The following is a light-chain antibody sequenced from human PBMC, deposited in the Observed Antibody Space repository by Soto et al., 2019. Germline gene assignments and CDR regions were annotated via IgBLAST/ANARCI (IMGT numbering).Light chain of an antibody. CDR1: SSDVGVYNY. Sequence: QSALTQPASVSGSPGQSITISCTGTSSDVGVYNYVSWYQQHPGKAPRLMIYGVSNRPSGVSSRFSGSKSGNTASLTISGLQTEDEAVYYCSSFTTSSTIVFGTGTKVTVL. CDR3: SSFTTSSTIV. J-gene: IGLJ1*01. CDR2: GVS. V-gene: IGLV2-14*01.